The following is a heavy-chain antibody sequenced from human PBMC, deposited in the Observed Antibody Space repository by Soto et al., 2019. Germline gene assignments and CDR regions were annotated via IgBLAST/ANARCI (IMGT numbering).Heavy chain of an antibody. CDR1: GGSISSGGYY. D-gene: IGHD3-10*01. CDR3: AGHKGSGGQYWFDP. V-gene: IGHV4-31*03. J-gene: IGHJ5*02. CDR2: IYYSGST. Sequence: SETLSLTCTVSGGSISSGGYYWSWIRQHPGKGLEWIGYIYYSGSTYYNPSLKSRVTISVDTSKNQFSLKLSSVTAADTAVYYCAGHKGSGGQYWFDPWGQGTLVTVSS.